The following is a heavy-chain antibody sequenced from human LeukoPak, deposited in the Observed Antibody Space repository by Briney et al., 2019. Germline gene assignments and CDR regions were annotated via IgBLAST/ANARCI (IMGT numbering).Heavy chain of an antibody. CDR2: IKQDGSEK. CDR3: ARDQIPSNQGVYYYDSSGYWAY. D-gene: IGHD3-22*01. V-gene: IGHV3-7*01. CDR1: GFTFSSYW. Sequence: GGSLRLSCAASGFTFSSYWMSWVRQAPGKGLEWVANIKQDGSEKYYVDSVKGRFTISRDNAKNSLYLQMNSLRAEDTAVYYCARDQIPSNQGVYYYDSSGYWAYWGQGTLVTVSS. J-gene: IGHJ4*02.